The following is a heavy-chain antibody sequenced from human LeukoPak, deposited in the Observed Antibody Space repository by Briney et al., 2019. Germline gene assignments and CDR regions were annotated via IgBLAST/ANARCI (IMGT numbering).Heavy chain of an antibody. D-gene: IGHD3-16*01. Sequence: GASVKVSCKVSGYTLTELSMHWVRQAPGKGLEWMGGFDPEDGETIYAQKFRGRVTMTEDTSTDTAYMELSSLRSEDTAVYYCATANLGPYYYFDYWGQGTLVTVSS. CDR1: GYTLTELS. V-gene: IGHV1-24*01. CDR3: ATANLGPYYYFDY. J-gene: IGHJ4*02. CDR2: FDPEDGET.